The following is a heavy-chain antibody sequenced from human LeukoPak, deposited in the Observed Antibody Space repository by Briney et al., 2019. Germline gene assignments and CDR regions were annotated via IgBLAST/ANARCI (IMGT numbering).Heavy chain of an antibody. D-gene: IGHD6-13*01. V-gene: IGHV3-11*01. CDR2: ISSSGII. CDR1: GFTLSDYS. Sequence: GESLRLSCAASGFTLSDYSMSWVRQAPGKGLEWVSYISSSGIIYYADSVKGRFTISRDNAKNSLYLQMNSLRAEDTAVYYCATIAEGAFDIWGQGTMVTVSS. CDR3: ATIAEGAFDI. J-gene: IGHJ3*02.